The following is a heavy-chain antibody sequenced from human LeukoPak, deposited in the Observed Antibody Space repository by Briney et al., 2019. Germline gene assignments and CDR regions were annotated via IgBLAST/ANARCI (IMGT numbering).Heavy chain of an antibody. J-gene: IGHJ4*02. CDR3: ARDVRDSSGYYLRAFGY. CDR1: GGSFSRYY. D-gene: IGHD3-22*01. V-gene: IGHV4-34*01. Sequence: KTSETLSLTCAVYGGSFSRYYWSWIRQPPGKGLEWIGEIDHSGSTNYNSSLKSRVTISVDTSKNQFSLKLSSVTAADTAVYYCARDVRDSSGYYLRAFGYWGQGTLVTVPS. CDR2: IDHSGST.